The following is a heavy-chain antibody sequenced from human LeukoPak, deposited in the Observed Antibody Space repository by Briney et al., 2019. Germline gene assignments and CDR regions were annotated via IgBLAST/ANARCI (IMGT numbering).Heavy chain of an antibody. CDR1: GFTFSSYG. CDR3: AKSGYYSIFDY. CDR2: IWYDGSNK. D-gene: IGHD3-22*01. V-gene: IGHV3-33*06. J-gene: IGHJ4*02. Sequence: PGGSLRLSCAASGFTFSSYGMHWVRQAPGKGLEWVAVIWYDGSNKYYADSVKGRFTISRDNSKNTLYLQMNSLRAEDTAVYCCAKSGYYSIFDYWGQGTLVTVSS.